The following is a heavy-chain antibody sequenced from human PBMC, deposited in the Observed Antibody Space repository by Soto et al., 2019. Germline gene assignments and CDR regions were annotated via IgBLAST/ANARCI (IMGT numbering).Heavy chain of an antibody. CDR2: ISYDGSNK. Sequence: QVQLVESGGGVVQPGRSLRLSCAASGFTFSSYAMHWVRQAPGKRLEWVAVISYDGSNKYYADSVKGRCTISRDNTKNPRYLPMNSLRAGDTAVYCCSREASTSCYGCGMDVWGQGTTGTV. D-gene: IGHD2-2*01. CDR1: GFTFSSYA. J-gene: IGHJ6*02. CDR3: SREASTSCYGCGMDV. V-gene: IGHV3-30-3*01.